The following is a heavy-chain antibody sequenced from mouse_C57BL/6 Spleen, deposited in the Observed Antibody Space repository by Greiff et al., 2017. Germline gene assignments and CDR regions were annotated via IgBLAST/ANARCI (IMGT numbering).Heavy chain of an antibody. CDR3: VRDGNYGAWFAY. V-gene: IGHV10-3*01. CDR2: IRSKSSNYAT. D-gene: IGHD1-1*02. CDR1: GFTFNTYA. J-gene: IGHJ3*01. Sequence: DVMLVESGGGLVQPKGSLKLSCAASGFTFNTYAMHWVRQAPGKGLEWVARIRSKSSNYATYYADSVKDRFTISRDASKSKLYLRMNNLKTEDTDMYYCVRDGNYGAWFAYWGQGTLVTVSA.